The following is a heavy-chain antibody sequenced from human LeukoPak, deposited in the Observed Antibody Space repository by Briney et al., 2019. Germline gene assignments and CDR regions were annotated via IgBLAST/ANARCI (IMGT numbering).Heavy chain of an antibody. D-gene: IGHD2-2*02. Sequence: GGSLRLSCAASGFTFSSYSMNWVRQAPGKGLEWVSYISSSSSTIYYADSVKGRFTISRDNAKNSLYLQMNSLRAEDTAVYYCARDGIDVVVPAAIKSYYYYYMDVWGKGTTVTVSS. J-gene: IGHJ6*03. CDR2: ISSSSSTI. V-gene: IGHV3-48*04. CDR3: ARDGIDVVVPAAIKSYYYYYMDV. CDR1: GFTFSSYS.